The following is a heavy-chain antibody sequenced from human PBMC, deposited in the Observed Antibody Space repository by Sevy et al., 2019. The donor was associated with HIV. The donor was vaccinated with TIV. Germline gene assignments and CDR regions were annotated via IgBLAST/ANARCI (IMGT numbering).Heavy chain of an antibody. Sequence: GGSLRLSCVASGFTFSDHYMEWVRQAPGKGLEWVGRTRNKADGYTTEYAASVKGRFNISRDESKNSLYVQMNSLKAGDTAVYYCATHAGIAAASRVFDYWGQGTLVTVSS. CDR2: TRNKADGYTT. D-gene: IGHD6-25*01. V-gene: IGHV3-72*01. CDR3: ATHAGIAAASRVFDY. J-gene: IGHJ4*02. CDR1: GFTFSDHY.